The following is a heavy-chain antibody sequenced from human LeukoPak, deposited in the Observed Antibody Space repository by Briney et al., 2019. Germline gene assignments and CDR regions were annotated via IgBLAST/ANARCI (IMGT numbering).Heavy chain of an antibody. Sequence: GASVKVSCKASGYTFTGYYMHWVRQAPGQGLEWMGWINPKSGGTTYAQKFQGRVTMTRDTSISTAYMELSRLRSDDTAVYYCARARGYSYGRFDYWGQGTLVTVSS. CDR1: GYTFTGYY. D-gene: IGHD5-18*01. CDR2: INPKSGGT. CDR3: ARARGYSYGRFDY. J-gene: IGHJ4*02. V-gene: IGHV1-2*02.